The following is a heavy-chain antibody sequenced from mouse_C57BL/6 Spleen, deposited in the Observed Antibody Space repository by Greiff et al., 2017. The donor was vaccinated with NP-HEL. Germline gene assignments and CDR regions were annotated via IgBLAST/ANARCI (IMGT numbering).Heavy chain of an antibody. CDR1: GYTFTDYY. D-gene: IGHD2-2*01. Sequence: VQLQQSGAELVKPGASVKISCKASGYTFTDYYINWVKQRPGQGLEWIGKIGPGSGSTYYNEKFKGKATLTADKSSSTAYMQLSSLTSEDSAVYFCARETYYGYDVGPSWFAYWGHGTLVTVSA. V-gene: IGHV1-77*01. CDR3: ARETYYGYDVGPSWFAY. J-gene: IGHJ3*01. CDR2: IGPGSGST.